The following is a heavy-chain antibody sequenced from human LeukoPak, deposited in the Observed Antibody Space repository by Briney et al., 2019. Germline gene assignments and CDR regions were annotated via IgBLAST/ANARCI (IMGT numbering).Heavy chain of an antibody. Sequence: SGGSLRLSCAASGFTFSSYGMSWVRQAPGKGLEWVSDINGSGGSTYYADSVKGRFTISRDNSKNTLYLRMNGLRAEDTAVYYCAKRIQSAMATGYWGQGTLVTVSS. CDR1: GFTFSSYG. CDR2: INGSGGST. J-gene: IGHJ4*02. D-gene: IGHD5-18*01. CDR3: AKRIQSAMATGY. V-gene: IGHV3-23*01.